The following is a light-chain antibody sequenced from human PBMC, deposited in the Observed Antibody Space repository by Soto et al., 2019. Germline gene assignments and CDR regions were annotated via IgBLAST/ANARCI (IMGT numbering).Light chain of an antibody. CDR1: QSVSSY. V-gene: IGKV3-11*01. CDR3: QQRSNWPPT. J-gene: IGKJ4*01. Sequence: EIVLTHSPATLSLSPWEIATLSCRASQSVSSYLAWYQQTPGQAPRLLIYDASNRATGIPARFSGSGSGTDFTLTISSLEPEDFAVYYCQQRSNWPPTFGGGTKVDIK. CDR2: DAS.